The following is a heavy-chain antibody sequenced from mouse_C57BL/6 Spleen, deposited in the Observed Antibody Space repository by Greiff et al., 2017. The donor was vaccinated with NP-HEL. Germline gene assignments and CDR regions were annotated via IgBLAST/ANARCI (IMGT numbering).Heavy chain of an antibody. CDR3: ARATYCDY. CDR1: GFTFSSYT. D-gene: IGHD6-1*01. Sequence: EVMLVESGGGLVKPGGSLKLSCAASGFTFSSYTMSWVRQTPEKRLEWVATISGGGGNTYYPDSVKGRFTISRDNAKNTLYLQMSSLRSEDTALYYCARATYCDYWGQGTTLTVSS. CDR2: ISGGGGNT. V-gene: IGHV5-9*01. J-gene: IGHJ2*01.